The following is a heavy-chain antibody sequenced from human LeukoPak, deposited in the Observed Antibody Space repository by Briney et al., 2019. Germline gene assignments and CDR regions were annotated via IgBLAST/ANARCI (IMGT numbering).Heavy chain of an antibody. CDR2: IDPNSGGT. CDR1: GYTFTGYY. Sequence: GASVKVSCKASGYTFTGYYMHWVRQAPGQGLGWMGWIDPNSGGTNYAQKFQGRVTMTRDTSISTAYMELSRLRSDDTAVYYCARDLEQLVPLFDYWGQGTLVTVSS. D-gene: IGHD6-6*01. CDR3: ARDLEQLVPLFDY. J-gene: IGHJ4*02. V-gene: IGHV1-2*02.